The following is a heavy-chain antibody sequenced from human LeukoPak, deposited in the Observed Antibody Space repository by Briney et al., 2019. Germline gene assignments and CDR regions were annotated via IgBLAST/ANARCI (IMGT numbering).Heavy chain of an antibody. J-gene: IGHJ5*02. D-gene: IGHD6-13*01. CDR2: INHSGST. CDR1: GGSFSGYY. V-gene: IGHV4-34*01. Sequence: PSETLSLTCALYGGSFSGYYWSWIRHPPGKGLEWIGEINHSGSTNYNPSLKSRVTISVDTSKNQFSLKLSSVTAADTAVYYCAGRRIAAAGTPKGFDPWGQGTLVTVSS. CDR3: AGRRIAAAGTPKGFDP.